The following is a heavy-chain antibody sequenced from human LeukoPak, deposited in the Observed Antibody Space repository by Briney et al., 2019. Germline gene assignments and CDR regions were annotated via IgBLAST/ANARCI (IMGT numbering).Heavy chain of an antibody. D-gene: IGHD6-13*01. J-gene: IGHJ6*03. CDR3: AKESPLDYYYYYMDV. Sequence: PGGSLRLSCAASGFTYDDYTMHWVRQAPGKGLEWVSLISWDGGSTYYADSVKGRFTISRDNSKNSLYLQMNSLRTEDTALYYCAKESPLDYYYYYMDVWGKGTTVTISS. CDR1: GFTYDDYT. CDR2: ISWDGGST. V-gene: IGHV3-43*01.